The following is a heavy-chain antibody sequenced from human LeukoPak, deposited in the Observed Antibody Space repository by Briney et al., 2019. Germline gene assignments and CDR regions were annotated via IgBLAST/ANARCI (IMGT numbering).Heavy chain of an antibody. CDR1: GFTFTSYA. V-gene: IGHV3-23*01. J-gene: IGHJ4*02. CDR2: ISGSGGST. CDR3: AKDQSSYGYGPPTFVDY. Sequence: PGGSLRLSCAAYGFTFTSYAMSWVRQAPGKGLEWVSAISGSGGSTYYADSVKGRFTISRDNSKNTLYLQMNSPRAEDTAIYYCAKDQSSYGYGPPTFVDYWGQGTLVTVSS. D-gene: IGHD5-18*01.